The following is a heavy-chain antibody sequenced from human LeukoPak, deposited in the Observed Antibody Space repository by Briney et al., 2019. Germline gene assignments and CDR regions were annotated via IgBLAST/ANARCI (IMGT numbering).Heavy chain of an antibody. D-gene: IGHD3-16*01. CDR2: IWHDGSVE. CDR1: GFMFSRLE. Sequence: QPGRSLRLSCAASGFMFSRLEMQWVRQAPGEGLEWVAMIWHDGSVEEYADSVKGRFTISRDNSQNTLYLQMNSLRDDDTAVYYCAKEGDQFRGYLDAWGKGTTVTVSS. J-gene: IGHJ6*03. CDR3: AKEGDQFRGYLDA. V-gene: IGHV3-33*06.